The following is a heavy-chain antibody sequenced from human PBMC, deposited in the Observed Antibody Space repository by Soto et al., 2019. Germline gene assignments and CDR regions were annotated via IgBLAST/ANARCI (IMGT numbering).Heavy chain of an antibody. CDR3: ARELSGYRYRPGDMY. CDR2: IYYSGST. D-gene: IGHD5-18*01. CDR1: GGSISSYY. J-gene: IGHJ4*02. V-gene: IGHV4-59*12. Sequence: PSETLSLICTVSGGSISSYYWSWIRQPPGKGLEWIGYIYYSGSTNYNPSLKSRVTISVDTSKNQFSLKVSSVTAADTAVYFCARELSGYRYRPGDMYWGQGTLVTVSS.